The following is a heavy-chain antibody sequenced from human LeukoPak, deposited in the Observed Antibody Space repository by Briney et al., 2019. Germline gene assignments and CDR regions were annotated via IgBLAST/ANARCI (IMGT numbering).Heavy chain of an antibody. CDR1: GFTFSSYA. D-gene: IGHD3-22*01. CDR2: ISVSGGST. V-gene: IGHV3-23*01. J-gene: IGHJ4*02. Sequence: GGSLRLSCAASGFTFSSYAMNWVRQAPGRGLEWVSGISVSGGSTHYADSVKGRFTISRGNSKNTVYLQMNSLRAEDTAVYYCAKDVLVRYYDGSGYYCDTWGQGTLVTVSS. CDR3: AKDVLVRYYDGSGYYCDT.